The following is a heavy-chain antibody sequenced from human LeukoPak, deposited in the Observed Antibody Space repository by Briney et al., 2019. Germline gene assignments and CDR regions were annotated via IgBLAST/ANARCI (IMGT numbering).Heavy chain of an antibody. CDR2: IYPGDSDT. Sequence: GESLKISCKGSGYSFTSYWIGWVRQMPGKGLEWMGIIYPGDSDTRYSPSFQGQVTISADKSISTAYLQWSSLKASDTAMYYCARIFTYYYDSSGYSFDYWGQGTLVTVPS. V-gene: IGHV5-51*01. J-gene: IGHJ4*02. CDR1: GYSFTSYW. D-gene: IGHD3-22*01. CDR3: ARIFTYYYDSSGYSFDY.